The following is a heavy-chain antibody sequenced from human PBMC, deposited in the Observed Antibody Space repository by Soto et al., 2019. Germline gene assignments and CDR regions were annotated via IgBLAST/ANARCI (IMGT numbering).Heavy chain of an antibody. CDR2: IYYSGST. V-gene: IGHV4-59*08. CDR1: GGSISSYY. J-gene: IGHJ5*02. CDR3: ARHNEAVAENWFDP. D-gene: IGHD6-19*01. Sequence: SETLSLTCTVSGGSISSYYWSWIRQPPGKGLEWIGYIYYSGSTNYNPSIKSRVTISVDTSKNQFSLKLSSVTAADTVVYYCARHNEAVAENWFDPWGQGTLVTVSS.